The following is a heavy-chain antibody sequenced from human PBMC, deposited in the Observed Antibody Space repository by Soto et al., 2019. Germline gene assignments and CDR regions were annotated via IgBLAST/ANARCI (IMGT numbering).Heavy chain of an antibody. J-gene: IGHJ4*02. Sequence: GGSLRLSCAASGFTFSSYAMHWVRQAPGKGLEWVAVISYDGSNKYYADSVKGRFTISRDNSKNTLYLQMNSLRAEDTAVYYCARDPRKLWFIFDYWGQGTLVTVSS. D-gene: IGHD5-18*01. CDR1: GFTFSSYA. CDR3: ARDPRKLWFIFDY. V-gene: IGHV3-30-3*01. CDR2: ISYDGSNK.